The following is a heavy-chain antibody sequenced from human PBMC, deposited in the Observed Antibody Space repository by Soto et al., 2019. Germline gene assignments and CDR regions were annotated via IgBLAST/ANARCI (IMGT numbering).Heavy chain of an antibody. V-gene: IGHV4-59*12. D-gene: IGHD6-6*01. CDR1: GGSISSYY. CDR3: ARDRPGPQHYFDY. CDR2: IYYSGST. Sequence: SETLSLTCTVSGGSISSYYWSWIRQPPGKGLEWIGHIYYSGSTNYNPSLKSRVTISVDTSKNMVYLQMNSLRAEDTAVYYCARDRPGPQHYFDYWGLGNMVTVSS. J-gene: IGHJ4*02.